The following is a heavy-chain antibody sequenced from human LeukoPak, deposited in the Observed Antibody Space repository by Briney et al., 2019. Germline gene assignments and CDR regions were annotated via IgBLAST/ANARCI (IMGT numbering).Heavy chain of an antibody. CDR1: GGSISSGSYY. J-gene: IGHJ3*02. D-gene: IGHD6-19*01. CDR2: IYTSGST. Sequence: PSETLSLTCTVSGGSISSGSYYWRWIRQPAGKGLEWIARIYTSGSTNYNPSLKGRVTISVDTSKNQFSLKLSSVTAADTAVYYCARESTETGQWQVLFDIWGQGTMVTVSS. V-gene: IGHV4-61*02. CDR3: ARESTETGQWQVLFDI.